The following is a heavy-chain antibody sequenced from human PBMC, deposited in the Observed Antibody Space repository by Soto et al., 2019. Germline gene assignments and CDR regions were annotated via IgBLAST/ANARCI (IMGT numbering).Heavy chain of an antibody. Sequence: GALRLSCAASRFTFSTYGMHWVRQAPGKGLEWVSFISYDGSNKYYADSVKGRFTISRDNSENTLYLQMNSLRVEDTAVFYCAKDHDPHITGPSDLWGQGTLVTVSS. CDR3: AKDHDPHITGPSDL. J-gene: IGHJ5*02. D-gene: IGHD1-20*01. V-gene: IGHV3-30*18. CDR2: ISYDGSNK. CDR1: RFTFSTYG.